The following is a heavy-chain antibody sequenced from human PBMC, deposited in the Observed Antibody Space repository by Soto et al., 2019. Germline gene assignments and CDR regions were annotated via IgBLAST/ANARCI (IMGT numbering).Heavy chain of an antibody. V-gene: IGHV3-30-3*01. CDR2: ISYDGSNK. CDR1: GFTFSSYA. J-gene: IGHJ2*01. D-gene: IGHD3-16*01. CDR3: ARDLTPWVQSPDGYFDL. Sequence: QVQLVESGGGVVQPGRSLRLSCAASGFTFSSYAMHWVRQAPGKGLEWVAAISYDGSNKYYADSVKGRFTISRDNSKNTLYLQMNCLRAEDTAVYYGARDLTPWVQSPDGYFDLWGRGTLDTVSS.